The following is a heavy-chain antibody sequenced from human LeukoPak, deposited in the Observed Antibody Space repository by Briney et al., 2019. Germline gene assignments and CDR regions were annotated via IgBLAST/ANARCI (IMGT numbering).Heavy chain of an antibody. CDR1: GFTFSSYS. CDR3: ARAWGYCSSTSCYYFDY. Sequence: PGGSLRLSCAASGFTFSSYSMNWVRQAPGKGLEWVSYISSSSSTIYYADSVKGRFTISRDNAKNSLYLQMNSLRAEDTAVYYCARAWGYCSSTSCYYFDYWGQGTLVTVSS. CDR2: ISSSSSTI. D-gene: IGHD2-2*01. V-gene: IGHV3-48*01. J-gene: IGHJ4*02.